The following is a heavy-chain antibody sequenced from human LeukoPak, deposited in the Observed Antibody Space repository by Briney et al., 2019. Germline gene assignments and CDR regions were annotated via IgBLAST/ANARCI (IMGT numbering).Heavy chain of an antibody. V-gene: IGHV4-34*01. Sequence: SETLSLTCAVYGGSFSDYFWSWIRQPPGKGLEWIGEISHSGGTTYNPSLRSRVTISVDRSKNQFSLKLSSVTAADTAVYYCARARATTASPFDYWGQGTLVTVSS. CDR3: ARARATTASPFDY. D-gene: IGHD4-17*01. J-gene: IGHJ4*02. CDR1: GGSFSDYF. CDR2: ISHSGGT.